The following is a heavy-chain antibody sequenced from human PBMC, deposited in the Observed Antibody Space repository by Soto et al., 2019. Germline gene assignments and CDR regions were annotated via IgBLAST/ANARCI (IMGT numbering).Heavy chain of an antibody. CDR2: ISGSGGST. J-gene: IGHJ4*02. CDR1: VFTFSSYA. D-gene: IGHD3-10*01. CDR3: AKANTYYYGSGSYYFDY. Sequence: AGSLRLSCAASVFTFSSYAMSWVRQAPGKGLEWVSAISGSGGSTYYADSVKGRFTISRDNSKNTLYLQMNSLRAEDTAVYYCAKANTYYYGSGSYYFDYWGQGTLVTVSS. V-gene: IGHV3-23*01.